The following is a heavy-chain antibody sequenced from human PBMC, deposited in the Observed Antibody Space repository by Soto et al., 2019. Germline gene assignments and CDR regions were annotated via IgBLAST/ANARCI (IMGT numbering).Heavy chain of an antibody. J-gene: IGHJ3*02. Sequence: SETLSLACTVSGGSISSSSYYWGWIRQPPGKGLEWIGSIYYSGSTYYNPSLKSRVTISVDTSKNQFSLKLSSVTAADTAVYYCARRGLHCSGGSCNWAFDRRAQGTMVTVSS. CDR3: ARRGLHCSGGSCNWAFDR. CDR2: IYYSGST. CDR1: GGSISSSSYY. V-gene: IGHV4-39*01. D-gene: IGHD2-15*01.